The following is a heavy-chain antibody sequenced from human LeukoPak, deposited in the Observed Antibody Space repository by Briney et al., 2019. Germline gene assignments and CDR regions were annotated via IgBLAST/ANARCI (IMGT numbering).Heavy chain of an antibody. CDR2: INPNSGGT. J-gene: IGHJ4*02. Sequence: ASVKVSCKASGYTFTGYYMHWVRQAPGQGLEWMGWINPNSGGTNYAQKFQGWVTMTRDTSISTAYMELSRLRSDDTAVYYCARAPPYSGSYPYYFDYWGQGTLVTVSS. V-gene: IGHV1-2*04. CDR3: ARAPPYSGSYPYYFDY. D-gene: IGHD1-26*01. CDR1: GYTFTGYY.